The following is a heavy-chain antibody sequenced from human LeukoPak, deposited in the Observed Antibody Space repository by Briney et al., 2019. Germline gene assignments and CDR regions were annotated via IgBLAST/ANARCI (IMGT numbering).Heavy chain of an antibody. Sequence: PSETLSLTCTVSGVAISSYYWSWIRQPPGKGLEWIGYIYYSGSTNYNPSLKSRVTISVDTSKNQFSLKMSAVTAADTAVYYCGRGRGATTPFDYWGQGTLVTVSS. CDR3: GRGRGATTPFDY. CDR1: GVAISSYY. CDR2: IYYSGST. J-gene: IGHJ4*02. V-gene: IGHV4-59*01. D-gene: IGHD5-12*01.